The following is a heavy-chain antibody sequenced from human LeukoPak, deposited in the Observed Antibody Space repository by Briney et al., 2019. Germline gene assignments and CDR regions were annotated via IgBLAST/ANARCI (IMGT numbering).Heavy chain of an antibody. Sequence: SEALSLTCSVSGVSTSSYYWSWIRQSPGKGLEWIGYISYSGGTNYNPSLKSRVTISLDTSKNQFSLQLRSVTAADTAVYYCVRGERLGGDYWGHGTLVTVSS. CDR2: ISYSGGT. J-gene: IGHJ4*01. D-gene: IGHD3-10*01. V-gene: IGHV4-59*01. CDR1: GVSTSSYY. CDR3: VRGERLGGDY.